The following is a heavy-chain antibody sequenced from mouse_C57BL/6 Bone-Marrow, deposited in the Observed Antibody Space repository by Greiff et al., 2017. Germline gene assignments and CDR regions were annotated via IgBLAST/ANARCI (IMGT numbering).Heavy chain of an antibody. CDR1: GFTFSSYA. D-gene: IGHD2-3*01. CDR2: ISDGGSYT. CDR3: ARELGYDGFSWFAY. V-gene: IGHV5-4*01. J-gene: IGHJ3*01. Sequence: EVKLMESGGGLVKPGGSLKLSCAASGFTFSSYAMSWVRQTPEKRLEWVATISDGGSYTYYPDNVKGRFTISRDNAKNNLYLQMSHLKSEDTAMYYCARELGYDGFSWFAYWGQGTLVTVSA.